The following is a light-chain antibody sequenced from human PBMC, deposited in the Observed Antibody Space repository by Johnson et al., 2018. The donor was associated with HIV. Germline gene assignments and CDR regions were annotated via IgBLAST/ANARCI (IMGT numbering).Light chain of an antibody. J-gene: IGLJ1*01. V-gene: IGLV1-51*02. CDR2: ENN. Sequence: QSVLTQSPSVSAAPGREVTISCSGSSSNIGSNYVSWYQQLPGTAPKLLIYENNKRPSGIPDRFSGSKSGTSATLGITGLQTGDEADYYCGTWDSNLSAYVFGTGTKVTVL. CDR1: SSNIGSNY. CDR3: GTWDSNLSAYV.